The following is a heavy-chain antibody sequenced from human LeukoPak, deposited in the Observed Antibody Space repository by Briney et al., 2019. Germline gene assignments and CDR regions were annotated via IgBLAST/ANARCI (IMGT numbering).Heavy chain of an antibody. J-gene: IGHJ6*03. CDR2: INTGSTYM. CDR1: GFYFSGYS. CDR3: ARVEATTGRNYHYYYMDV. D-gene: IGHD1-1*01. V-gene: IGHV3-21*06. Sequence: GGSLRLSCAASGFYFSGYSMNSVRQAPGKGLEWVSSINTGSTYMYYADSVKGRFTISRDNAKNSLHLQMYSLRAEDTAVYFCARVEATTGRNYHYYYMDVWGKGTTVTVSS.